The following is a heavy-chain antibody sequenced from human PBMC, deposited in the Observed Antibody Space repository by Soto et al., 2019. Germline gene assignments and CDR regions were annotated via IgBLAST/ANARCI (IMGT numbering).Heavy chain of an antibody. CDR2: INHSGST. D-gene: IGHD6-6*01. Sequence: PSETLSLTCAVYGGSFSGYYWSWIRQPPGKGLEWIGEINHSGSTNYNPSLKSRVTISVDTSKNQFSLKLSSVTAADTAVYYCAREVAARSAWFDPWGQGTLVTVSS. V-gene: IGHV4-34*01. CDR3: AREVAARSAWFDP. CDR1: GGSFSGYY. J-gene: IGHJ5*02.